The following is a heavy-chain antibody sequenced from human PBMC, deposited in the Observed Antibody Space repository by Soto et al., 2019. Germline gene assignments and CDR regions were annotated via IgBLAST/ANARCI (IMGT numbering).Heavy chain of an antibody. J-gene: IGHJ4*02. D-gene: IGHD2-21*02. CDR2: IKSKTDGGTT. CDR3: TTDVVVTAPPSLDY. Sequence: EVQLVESGGGLVKPGGSLRLSCAASGFTFSNAWMNWVRQAPGKGLEWVGRIKSKTDGGTTDYAAPVKGRFTISRDDSKNTLYLQMNSLKTEDTAVYYCTTDVVVTAPPSLDYWGQGTLVTVSS. CDR1: GFTFSNAW. V-gene: IGHV3-15*07.